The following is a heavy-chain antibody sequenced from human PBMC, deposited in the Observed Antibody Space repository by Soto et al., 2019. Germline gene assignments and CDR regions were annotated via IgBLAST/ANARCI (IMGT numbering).Heavy chain of an antibody. D-gene: IGHD2-2*01. J-gene: IGHJ6*02. CDR1: GFTFSDYY. V-gene: IGHV3-11*01. Sequence: QVQLVESGGGSVKPGGSLRLSCAASGFTFSDYYMSWIRQAPGKGLEWVSYISSGGFITYYADPVKGRFTTSWDKAKNSLYLQMNTLSDNDTAVYYCATGVVPATKWGYYSYGLDVWGQGTTVTVSS. CDR3: ATGVVPATKWGYYSYGLDV. CDR2: ISSGGFIT.